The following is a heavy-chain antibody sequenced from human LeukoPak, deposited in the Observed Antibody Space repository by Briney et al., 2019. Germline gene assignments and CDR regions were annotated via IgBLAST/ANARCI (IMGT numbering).Heavy chain of an antibody. D-gene: IGHD1-26*01. CDR3: AIVVGATGAFDI. V-gene: IGHV1-24*01. CDR2: FDPEDGET. J-gene: IGHJ3*02. Sequence: ASVKVSCKVSGYTLTELSMRWVRQAPGKGLEWMGGFDPEDGETIYAQKFQGRVTMTEDTSTDTAYMELSSLRSEDTAVYYCAIVVGATGAFDIWGQGTMVTVSS. CDR1: GYTLTELS.